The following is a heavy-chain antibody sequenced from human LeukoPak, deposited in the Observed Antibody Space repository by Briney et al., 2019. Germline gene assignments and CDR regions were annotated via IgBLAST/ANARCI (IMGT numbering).Heavy chain of an antibody. CDR1: GFTFSSYA. D-gene: IGHD7-27*01. V-gene: IGHV3-74*03. CDR3: GRGSGVADY. J-gene: IGHJ4*02. CDR2: INSDGSSI. Sequence: GGSLGLSCAASGFTFSSYAMSWVRQAPGKGLVWVSRINSDGSSITYADSVKGRFTISRDNAKNTLYLQMTSLRVEDTAVYYCGRGSGVADYWGQGALVTVSS.